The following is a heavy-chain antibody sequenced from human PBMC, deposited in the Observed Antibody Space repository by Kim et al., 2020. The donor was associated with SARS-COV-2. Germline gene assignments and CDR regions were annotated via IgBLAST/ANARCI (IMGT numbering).Heavy chain of an antibody. J-gene: IGHJ4*02. CDR2: IWYDGSYK. CDR3: ARESSSSGCAEY. V-gene: IGHV3-33*01. Sequence: GGSLRLSCAASGFTFRSYGMHWVRQAPGKGLEWVAVIWYDGSYKYYADSVKGRFTTSRDNSKNTLYLEMNSLTVEDTAVYYCARESSSSGCAEYWGQGT. D-gene: IGHD3-22*01. CDR1: GFTFRSYG.